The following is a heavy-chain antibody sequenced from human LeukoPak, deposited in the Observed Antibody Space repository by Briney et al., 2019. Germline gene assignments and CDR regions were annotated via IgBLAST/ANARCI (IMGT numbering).Heavy chain of an antibody. V-gene: IGHV4-34*01. CDR1: GGSFSGYY. J-gene: IGHJ1*01. CDR2: INHSGST. D-gene: IGHD3-10*01. Sequence: PSETLSLTCAVYGGSFSGYYWSWIRQPPGKGLEWIGEINHSGSTNYNPSLKSRVTISVDTSKNQFSLKLSSVTAADTAVYYCARHNIWFGGLYFQHWGQGTLVTVSS. CDR3: ARHNIWFGGLYFQH.